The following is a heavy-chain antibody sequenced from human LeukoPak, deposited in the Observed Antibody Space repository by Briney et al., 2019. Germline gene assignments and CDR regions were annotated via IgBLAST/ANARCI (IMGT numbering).Heavy chain of an antibody. D-gene: IGHD6-13*01. Sequence: PGGSLRLSCAASGFTFSSYAMSWVRQAQGKGLEWVSTISGSGGSANYADSVKGRFTISRDNSKSTLYLQINSLRAEDTAVYYCAKGFYSSSWYRGFDYWGQGTLVTVSS. J-gene: IGHJ4*02. CDR2: ISGSGGSA. V-gene: IGHV3-23*01. CDR3: AKGFYSSSWYRGFDY. CDR1: GFTFSSYA.